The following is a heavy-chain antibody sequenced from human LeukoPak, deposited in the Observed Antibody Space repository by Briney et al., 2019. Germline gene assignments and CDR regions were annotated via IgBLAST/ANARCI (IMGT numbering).Heavy chain of an antibody. CDR2: ISSNGGST. D-gene: IGHD3-16*02. CDR3: ARVTDYVWGSYRGVFDY. J-gene: IGHJ4*02. V-gene: IGHV3-64*01. CDR1: GFTFSSYA. Sequence: GGSLRLSCAASGFTFSSYAMHWVRQAPGKGLEYVSAISSNGGSTYYANSVKGRFTISRDNSKNTLYLQMGSLRAEDTAVYYCARVTDYVWGSYRGVFDYWGQGTLVTVSS.